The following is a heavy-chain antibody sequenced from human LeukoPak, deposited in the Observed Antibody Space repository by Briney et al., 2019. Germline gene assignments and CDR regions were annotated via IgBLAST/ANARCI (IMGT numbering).Heavy chain of an antibody. V-gene: IGHV5-51*01. J-gene: IGHJ4*02. D-gene: IGHD3-3*01. CDR2: IYPGDSDT. CDR3: ARPGRFLEYYYFDY. CDR1: GYRFTSYW. Sequence: GESLKISCKGSGYRFTSYWIGWVREMPGKGLGGMGIIYPGDSDTRDSPSFQGQVTISADKSINTAYLQWSSLKASDSAMYFCARPGRFLEYYYFDYWGQGTLVTVSS.